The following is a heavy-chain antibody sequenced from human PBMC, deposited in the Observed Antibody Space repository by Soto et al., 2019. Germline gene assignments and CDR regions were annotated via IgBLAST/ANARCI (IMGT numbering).Heavy chain of an antibody. CDR3: ARVPWLSYFDY. CDR1: GGSISSYY. V-gene: IGHV4-59*01. CDR2: IYYSGTT. Sequence: SETLSLTCTVSGGSISSYYWSWIRQPPGKGLEWIGYIYYSGTTNYNPSLKSRVTISVDTSKNQFSLKLSSVTAADTAVYYCARVPWLSYFDYWGQGTLVTVSS. J-gene: IGHJ4*02. D-gene: IGHD6-19*01.